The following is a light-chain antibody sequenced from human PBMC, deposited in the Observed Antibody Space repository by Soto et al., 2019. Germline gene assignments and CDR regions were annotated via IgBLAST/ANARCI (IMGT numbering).Light chain of an antibody. CDR2: LNSDGSH. V-gene: IGLV4-69*01. Sequence: QLVLTQSPSASASLGASVKLTCTLSSGHSSYAIAWHQQQPEKGPRYLMKLNSDGSHSKGDGIPDRFSGSSSGAERYLTISSLQFEDEADYYCQTWGTGIRGVFGGGTQLTVL. CDR1: SGHSSYA. J-gene: IGLJ3*02. CDR3: QTWGTGIRGV.